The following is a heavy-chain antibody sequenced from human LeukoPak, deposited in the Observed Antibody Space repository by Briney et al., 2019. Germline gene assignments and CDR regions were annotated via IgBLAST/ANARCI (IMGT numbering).Heavy chain of an antibody. CDR1: GYTFTSYG. D-gene: IGHD3-22*01. V-gene: IGHV1-24*01. CDR3: AARDYYDSSGYYYIFDY. J-gene: IGHJ4*02. Sequence: ASVKVSCKASGYTFTSYGISWVRQAPGKGLEWMGGFDPEDGETIYAQKFQGRVTMTEDTSTDTAYMELSSLRSEDTAVYYCAARDYYDSSGYYYIFDYWGQGTLVTVSS. CDR2: FDPEDGET.